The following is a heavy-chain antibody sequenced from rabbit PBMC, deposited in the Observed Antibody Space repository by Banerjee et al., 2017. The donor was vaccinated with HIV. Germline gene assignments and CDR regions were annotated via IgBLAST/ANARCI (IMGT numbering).Heavy chain of an antibody. CDR3: ARTGYTGYGFDL. D-gene: IGHD7-1*01. J-gene: IGHJ3*01. V-gene: IGHV1S40*01. CDR1: GFSFSSSYY. Sequence: QSLEESGGDLVKPGASLTLTCTASGFSFSSSYYMCWVRQAPGKGLEWIACIYTDSSGSTYYASWAKGRFTISKASSTTVTLQMTSLTAADTATYFCARTGYTGYGFDLWGQGTLVTVS. CDR2: IYTDSSGST.